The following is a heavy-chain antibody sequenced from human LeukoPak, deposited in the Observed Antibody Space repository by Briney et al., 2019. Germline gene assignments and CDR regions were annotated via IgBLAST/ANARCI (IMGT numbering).Heavy chain of an antibody. CDR2: IRDDGSTK. D-gene: IGHD3-3*01. V-gene: IGHV3-30*02. Sequence: GGSLRLSCAASGFTFSTYGMHWVRRAPGKGLEWVAFIRDDGSTKYYADSVKGRFTSSRDNSRTTLYLQMNSLRAEDTAVYYCVRGLFFGNRVGGLAYFSDYWGQGTLVTVSS. CDR3: VRGLFFGNRVGGLAYFSDY. CDR1: GFTFSTYG. J-gene: IGHJ4*02.